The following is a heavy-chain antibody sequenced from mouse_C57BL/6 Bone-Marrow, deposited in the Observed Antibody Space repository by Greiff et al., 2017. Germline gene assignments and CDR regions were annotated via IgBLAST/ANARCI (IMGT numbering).Heavy chain of an antibody. CDR2: IVPNSGGT. D-gene: IGHD1-1*01. V-gene: IGHV1-72*01. CDR3: ARLRGSKGAWFAY. CDR1: GYTFTSYW. Sequence: QVQLQQPGAELVKPGASVKLSCKASGYTFTSYWMHWVKQRPGRGLEWIGRIVPNSGGTKYNEKFKSKATLTVDKPSSTAYMQLSSLTSEDSAVYYCARLRGSKGAWFAYWGQGTLVTVSA. J-gene: IGHJ3*01.